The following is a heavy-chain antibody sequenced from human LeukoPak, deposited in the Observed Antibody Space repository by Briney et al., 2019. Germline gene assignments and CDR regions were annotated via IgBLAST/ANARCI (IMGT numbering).Heavy chain of an antibody. CDR3: ARGQNYYGSGSQTFDI. V-gene: IGHV3-11*03. D-gene: IGHD3-10*01. CDR1: GFTFSDYY. Sequence: PGGSLRLSCAASGFTFSDYYMSWIRQAPGKGLEWVSYISSSSSYTNYADSVKGRFTISRDNAKNSLYLQVSSLRAEDTAWYYCARGQNYYGSGSQTFDIWGQGTMVTVSS. J-gene: IGHJ3*02. CDR2: ISSSSSYT.